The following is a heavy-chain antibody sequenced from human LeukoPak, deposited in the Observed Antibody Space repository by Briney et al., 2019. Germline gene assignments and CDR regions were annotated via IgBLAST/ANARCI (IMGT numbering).Heavy chain of an antibody. Sequence: ASVKVSCKVSGYTLTELSMHWVRQAPGKGLEWKGGFDPEDGETIYAQKFQGRVTMTEDTSTDTAYMELSRLRSEDTAVYYCATDPEGGIVGAPYAFDIWGQGTMVTVSS. J-gene: IGHJ3*02. CDR2: FDPEDGET. CDR3: ATDPEGGIVGAPYAFDI. CDR1: GYTLTELS. V-gene: IGHV1-24*01. D-gene: IGHD1-26*01.